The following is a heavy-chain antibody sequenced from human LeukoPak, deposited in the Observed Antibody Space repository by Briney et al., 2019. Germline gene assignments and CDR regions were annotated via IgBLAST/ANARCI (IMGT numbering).Heavy chain of an antibody. Sequence: GRSLRLSCAASGFTFSSYGMHWVRQAPGKGLEWVAVIWYDGSNNYYADSVKGRFTISRDNSKNTLYLQMNSLRAEDTAVYYCARESRPYYYDGSGYYPLGYWGQGTLVTVSS. D-gene: IGHD3-22*01. CDR3: ARESRPYYYDGSGYYPLGY. CDR1: GFTFSSYG. J-gene: IGHJ4*02. V-gene: IGHV3-33*08. CDR2: IWYDGSNN.